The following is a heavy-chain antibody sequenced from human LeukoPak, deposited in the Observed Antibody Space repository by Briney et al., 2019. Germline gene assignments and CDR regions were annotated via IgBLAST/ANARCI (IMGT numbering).Heavy chain of an antibody. CDR3: ATASSGYCTSTSCYATFDY. D-gene: IGHD2-2*01. CDR1: GGSISSFY. CDR2: IYTSGST. V-gene: IGHV4-4*07. J-gene: IGHJ4*02. Sequence: SETLSLTCTVPGGSISSFYWSWIRQPAGKGLEWIGRIYTSGSTNYNPSLKSRVTISVDKSKKQFSLKLSSVTAADTAVYYCATASSGYCTSTSCYATFDYWGQGTLVTVSS.